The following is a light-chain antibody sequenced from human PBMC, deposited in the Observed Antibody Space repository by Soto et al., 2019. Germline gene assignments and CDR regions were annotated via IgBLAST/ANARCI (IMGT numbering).Light chain of an antibody. J-gene: IGKJ1*01. CDR3: QQYSNYSAT. V-gene: IGKV1-5*01. Sequence: QMTQSPSILSASVGDRVTITCRASESISDWLAWLQQRPGQAPSLLIYDASSLHSGVPARFSGSGSGTDFTLTINSLQPDDFATYFCQQYSNYSATFGQGTKVEI. CDR2: DAS. CDR1: ESISDW.